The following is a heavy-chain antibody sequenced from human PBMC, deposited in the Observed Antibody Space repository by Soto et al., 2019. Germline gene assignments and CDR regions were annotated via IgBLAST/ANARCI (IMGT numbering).Heavy chain of an antibody. CDR3: AIPDYNDRSLYYSDY. D-gene: IGHD3-22*01. Sequence: QVQLVQSGAEVKKPGSSVKVSCKASGGTFSRYTICWVRQAPGQGLEWMGRIIPILGSANYAQNFQGRVTITADKSTSTAYMELSSLRSEDTAVYYCAIPDYNDRSLYYSDYWGQGTLVTVSS. V-gene: IGHV1-69*08. CDR2: IIPILGSA. CDR1: GGTFSRYT. J-gene: IGHJ4*02.